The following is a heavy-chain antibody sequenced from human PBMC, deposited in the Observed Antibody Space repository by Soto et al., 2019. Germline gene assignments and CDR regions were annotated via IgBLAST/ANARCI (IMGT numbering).Heavy chain of an antibody. D-gene: IGHD2-2*01. CDR3: ATRPAYKYFQH. CDR2: ISYDGSNK. V-gene: IGHV3-30*03. CDR1: GFTFSSYV. J-gene: IGHJ1*01. Sequence: QVQLLESGGGVVQPGRSLRLSCAASGFTFSSYVMHWVRQAPGKGMEWVAVISYDGSNKYYADSVKGRCTISTDNSKNTPYLQMDSLRAETTAVYYCATRPAYKYFQHWGQGTLVTVSS.